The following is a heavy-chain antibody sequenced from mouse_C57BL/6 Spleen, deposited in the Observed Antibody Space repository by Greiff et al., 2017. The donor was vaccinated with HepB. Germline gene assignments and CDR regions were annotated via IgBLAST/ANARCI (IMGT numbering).Heavy chain of an antibody. CDR3: ARSRGYYYGSMGYFDY. J-gene: IGHJ2*01. Sequence: QVQLQQPGAELVKPGASVKLSCKASDYTFTSYWMHWVKQRPGRGLEWIGRIDPNSGGTKYNEKFKSKATLTVDKPSSTAYMQLSSLTSEDSAVYYCARSRGYYYGSMGYFDYWGQGTTLTVSS. CDR2: IDPNSGGT. CDR1: DYTFTSYW. D-gene: IGHD1-1*01. V-gene: IGHV1-72*01.